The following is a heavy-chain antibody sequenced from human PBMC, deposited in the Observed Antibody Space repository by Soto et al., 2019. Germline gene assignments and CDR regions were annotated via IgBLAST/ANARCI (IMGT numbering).Heavy chain of an antibody. CDR2: ISAYNDNT. CDR1: GYTFTSYG. J-gene: IGHJ3*02. Sequence: QVQLVQSGAEVKKPGASVKVSCKASGYTFTSYGISWVRQAPGQGLEWMGWISAYNDNTNYAQKVQGRVTMTTDTSTSTAYMELRSLRSDDTAVYYCARGREGYCSCTSCPLYIWGQGTMVTVSS. V-gene: IGHV1-18*01. CDR3: ARGREGYCSCTSCPLYI. D-gene: IGHD2-2*01.